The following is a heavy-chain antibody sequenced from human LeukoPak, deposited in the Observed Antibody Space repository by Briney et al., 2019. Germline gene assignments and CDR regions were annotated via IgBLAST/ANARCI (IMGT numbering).Heavy chain of an antibody. V-gene: IGHV4-59*10. D-gene: IGHD3-22*01. CDR3: AGGVFGYYYDSSGYYYFDY. CDR2: IYTSGST. J-gene: IGHJ4*02. CDR1: GGSFSGYY. Sequence: PSETLSLTCAVYGGSFSGYYWSWIRQPAGKGLEWIGRIYTSGSTNYNPSLKSRVTMSVDTSKNQFSLKLSSVTAADTAVYYCAGGVFGYYYDSSGYYYFDYWGQGTLVTVSS.